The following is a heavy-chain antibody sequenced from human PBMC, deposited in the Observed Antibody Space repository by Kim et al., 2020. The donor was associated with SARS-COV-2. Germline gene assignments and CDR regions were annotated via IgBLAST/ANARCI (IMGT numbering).Heavy chain of an antibody. D-gene: IGHD2-15*01. Sequence: GGSLRLSCAASGFTFSSYGMHWVRQAPGKGLEWVAVISYDGSNKYYADSVKGRFTISRDNSKNTLYLQMNSLRAEDTAVYYCAKDLRGGSGVSGNWFDPWGQGTLVTVSS. CDR2: ISYDGSNK. V-gene: IGHV3-30*18. J-gene: IGHJ5*02. CDR3: AKDLRGGSGVSGNWFDP. CDR1: GFTFSSYG.